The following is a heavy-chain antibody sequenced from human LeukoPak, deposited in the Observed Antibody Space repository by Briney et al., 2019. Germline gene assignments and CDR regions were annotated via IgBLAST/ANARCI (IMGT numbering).Heavy chain of an antibody. CDR3: VYEERQFYSNIAVAGFAPRSAEYFQH. CDR1: GFTFDDYA. Sequence: GGSLRLSCAASGFTFDDYAMHWVRQAPGKGLEWVSGISWNSGSIGYADSVKGRFTISRDNAKNSLYLQMNSLRAEDTALYYCVYEERQFYSNIAVAGFAPRSAEYFQHWGQGTLVTVSS. V-gene: IGHV3-9*01. D-gene: IGHD6-19*01. J-gene: IGHJ1*01. CDR2: ISWNSGSI.